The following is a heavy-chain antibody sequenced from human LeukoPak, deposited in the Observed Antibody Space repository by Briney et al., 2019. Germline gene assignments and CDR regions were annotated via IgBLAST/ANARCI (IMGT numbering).Heavy chain of an antibody. CDR3: AKDPGKHDYGDTD. J-gene: IGHJ4*02. CDR2: ISGSGGST. CDR1: GFTFSSYA. Sequence: GGSLRLSCAASGFTFSSYAMSRVRQAPGKGLEWVSAISGSGGSTYYADSVKGRFTISRDNSKNTLYLQMNSLRAEDTAVYYCAKDPGKHDYGDTDWGQGTLVTVSS. V-gene: IGHV3-23*01. D-gene: IGHD4-17*01.